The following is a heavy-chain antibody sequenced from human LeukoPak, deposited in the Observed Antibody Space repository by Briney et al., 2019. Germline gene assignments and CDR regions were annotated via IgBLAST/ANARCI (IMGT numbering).Heavy chain of an antibody. J-gene: IGHJ5*02. D-gene: IGHD3-3*01. CDR2: IYYSGST. CDR1: GGSISSYY. CDR3: ARGDYDFWSGTNWFDP. V-gene: IGHV4-59*01. Sequence: RSETLSLTCTVSGGSISSYYWSWIRQPPGKGLEWIGYIYYSGSTNYNPSLKSRVTISVDTSKNQFSLKLSSVTAADTAVYYCARGDYDFWSGTNWFDPWGQGTLVTVSS.